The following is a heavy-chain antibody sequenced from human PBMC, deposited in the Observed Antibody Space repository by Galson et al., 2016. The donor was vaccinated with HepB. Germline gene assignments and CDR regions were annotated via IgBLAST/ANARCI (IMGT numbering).Heavy chain of an antibody. CDR3: AHNRWYGGHLYSFDY. D-gene: IGHD2-15*01. J-gene: IGHJ4*02. Sequence: ALVKPTQTLTLTCTFSGFSLSTSGVGVGWIRQPPGKALEWLALIYWDDDKRYSPSLRNRLTITKDTSKNQAVLTMTNMDPVDTATYYCAHNRWYGGHLYSFDYWGQGTLVTVSS. CDR2: IYWDDDK. CDR1: GFSLSTSGVG. V-gene: IGHV2-5*02.